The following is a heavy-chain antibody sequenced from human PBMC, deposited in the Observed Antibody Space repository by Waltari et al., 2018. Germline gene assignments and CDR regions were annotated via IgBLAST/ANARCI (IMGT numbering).Heavy chain of an antibody. CDR2: IRYEGSNK. D-gene: IGHD3-9*01. J-gene: IGHJ4*02. CDR3: AASYDILTGYPFSWVGDY. V-gene: IGHV3-30*02. CDR1: GFTFSSYG. Sequence: QVQLVESGGGVVQPGGSLRLSCAASGFTFSSYGMHWVRQAPGKGLEWVAFIRYEGSNKYYACSVKGRFTISRDNSKNTLYLQMNSLRAEDTAVYYCAASYDILTGYPFSWVGDYWGQGTLVTVSS.